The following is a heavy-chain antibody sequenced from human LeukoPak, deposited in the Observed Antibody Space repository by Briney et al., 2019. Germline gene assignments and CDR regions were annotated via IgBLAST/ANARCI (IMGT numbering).Heavy chain of an antibody. J-gene: IGHJ5*02. CDR2: INPSGGRT. V-gene: IGHV1-46*01. Sequence: ASVKVSCKASGYTFTRYYMHWVRQAPGQGLEWMGIINPSGGRTTYAQKFQGRVTMTRDMSTSTVYMELSRLTSDDTAVYYCARAGGRSWFDPWGQGTLVTVSS. CDR1: GYTFTRYY. CDR3: ARAGGRSWFDP.